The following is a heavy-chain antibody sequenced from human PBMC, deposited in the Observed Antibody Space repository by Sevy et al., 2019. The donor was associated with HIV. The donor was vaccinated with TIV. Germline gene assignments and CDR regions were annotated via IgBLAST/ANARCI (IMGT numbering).Heavy chain of an antibody. J-gene: IGHJ4*02. CDR3: IRSRLLGYTAMVPDY. Sequence: GGSLRLSCTTSGFTLGDYAMSWVRQAPGKGLEWVGFMRSKAFAGRTAYAACVKCRFTISTDDSKASAHLQMISLRTEDTGVYYCIRSRLLGYTAMVPDYWGQGTLVTVSS. CDR1: GFTLGDYA. D-gene: IGHD5-18*01. V-gene: IGHV3-49*04. CDR2: MRSKAFAGRT.